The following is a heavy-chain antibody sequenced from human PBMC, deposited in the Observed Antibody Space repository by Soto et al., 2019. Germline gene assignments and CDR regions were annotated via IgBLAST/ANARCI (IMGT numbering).Heavy chain of an antibody. J-gene: IGHJ5*02. CDR2: IYYSGST. Sequence: KTSETLSLTCTVSGGSISSYYWSWIRQPPGKGLEWIGYIYYSGSTNYNPSLKSRVTISVDTSKNQFSLKLSSVTAADTAVYYCARDTSYCISTSCYSWFDPWGQGTLVTVS. CDR3: ARDTSYCISTSCYSWFDP. V-gene: IGHV4-59*01. D-gene: IGHD2-2*01. CDR1: GGSISSYY.